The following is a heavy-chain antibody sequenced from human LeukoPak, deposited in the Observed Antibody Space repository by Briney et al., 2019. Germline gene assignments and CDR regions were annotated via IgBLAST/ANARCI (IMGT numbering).Heavy chain of an antibody. D-gene: IGHD6-19*01. CDR1: GGSISSYY. CDR3: ARDRRYSSGWYYFDY. V-gene: IGHV4-4*07. Sequence: PSETLSLTSTVSGGSISSYYWSWIRQPAGKGLEWIGRIYTSGSTNYNPSLKSRVTMSVDTSKNQFSLKLSSVTAADTAVYYCARDRRYSSGWYYFDYWGQGTLVTVSS. J-gene: IGHJ4*02. CDR2: IYTSGST.